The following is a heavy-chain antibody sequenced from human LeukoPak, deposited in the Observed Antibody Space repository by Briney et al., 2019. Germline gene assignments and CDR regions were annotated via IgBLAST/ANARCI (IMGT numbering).Heavy chain of an antibody. Sequence: SETLSLTCTVSGGSISSYYWSWIRQPAGKGLEWIGRIYTSGSTNYNPSLKSRVTMSVDTSKNQFSLKLSSVTAADTAVYYCARGYSSSWYVAGAFDIWGQGTMVTVSS. CDR3: ARGYSSSWYVAGAFDI. D-gene: IGHD6-13*01. CDR2: IYTSGST. J-gene: IGHJ3*02. V-gene: IGHV4-4*07. CDR1: GGSISSYY.